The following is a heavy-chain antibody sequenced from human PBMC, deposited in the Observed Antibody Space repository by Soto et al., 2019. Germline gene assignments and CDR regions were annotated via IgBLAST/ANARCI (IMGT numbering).Heavy chain of an antibody. V-gene: IGHV4-61*01. Sequence: LSLTCTVSGGSVSSGSYYWSWIRQPPGKGLEWIGYIYYSGSTNYNPSLKSRVTISVDTSKNQFSLKLSSVTAADTAVYYCAREYSSSSSFDYWGQGTLVTVSS. CDR1: GGSVSSGSYY. CDR3: AREYSSSSSFDY. CDR2: IYYSGST. D-gene: IGHD6-6*01. J-gene: IGHJ4*02.